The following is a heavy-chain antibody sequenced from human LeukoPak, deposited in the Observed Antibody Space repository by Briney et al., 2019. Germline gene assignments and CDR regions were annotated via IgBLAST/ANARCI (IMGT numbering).Heavy chain of an antibody. CDR1: GGSIGSSPHY. J-gene: IGHJ4*02. CDR3: ARHGGGDIVVVPAALDY. Sequence: SETLSLTCSVSGGSIGSSPHYWGWIRQPPGKGLEWIGSVYYTGTTYYNVALKSRVTMSVDTSKNQFSLELGSVTAADTAVYYCARHGGGDIVVVPAALDYWGQGTLVTVSS. CDR2: VYYTGTT. V-gene: IGHV4-39*01. D-gene: IGHD2-2*01.